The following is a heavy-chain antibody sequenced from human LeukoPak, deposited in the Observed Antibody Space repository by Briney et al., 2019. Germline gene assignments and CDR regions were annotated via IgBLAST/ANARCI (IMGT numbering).Heavy chain of an antibody. Sequence: GASVKVSCKASGGTFSSYAISWVRQAPGQGLEWMGGIIPIFGTANYAQKFQGRVTITADKSTSTAYMELSSLRSEDTAVYYCAGSSGFRHNAFDIWGQGTMVTVSS. CDR3: AGSSGFRHNAFDI. CDR2: IIPIFGTA. J-gene: IGHJ3*02. CDR1: GGTFSSYA. V-gene: IGHV1-69*06. D-gene: IGHD3-22*01.